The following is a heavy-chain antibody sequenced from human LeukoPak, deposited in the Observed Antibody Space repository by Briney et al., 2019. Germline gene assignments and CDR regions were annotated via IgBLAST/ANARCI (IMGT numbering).Heavy chain of an antibody. J-gene: IGHJ3*02. Sequence: SETLSLTCTVSGGSISSYYWSWIRQPPGKGLEWIGYIYYSGSTNYNPSLGSRVTISVDTSKNQFSLRLSSVTAADTAVYYCARRGVGWELLWGAFDIWGQGTMVTVSS. V-gene: IGHV4-59*01. CDR1: GGSISSYY. CDR3: ARRGVGWELLWGAFDI. D-gene: IGHD1-26*01. CDR2: IYYSGST.